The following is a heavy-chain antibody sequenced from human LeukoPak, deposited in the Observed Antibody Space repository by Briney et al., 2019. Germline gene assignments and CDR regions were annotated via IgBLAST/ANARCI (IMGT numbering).Heavy chain of an antibody. CDR2: INHSGST. Sequence: SVTLSLTCAVYGGSFSGYYWSWIRQPPGKGLEWIGEINHSGSTNYNPSLKSRVAISVDTSKNQFSLKLSSVTAADTAVYYCARDTTSPAPLVGGVDYWGQGTLVTVSS. CDR3: ARDTTSPAPLVGGVDY. D-gene: IGHD6-6*01. V-gene: IGHV4-34*01. CDR1: GGSFSGYY. J-gene: IGHJ4*02.